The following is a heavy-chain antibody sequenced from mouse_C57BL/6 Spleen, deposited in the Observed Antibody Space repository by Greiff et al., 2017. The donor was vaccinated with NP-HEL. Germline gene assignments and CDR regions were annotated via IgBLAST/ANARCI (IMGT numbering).Heavy chain of an antibody. CDR1: GYAFSSYW. CDR2: IYPGDGDT. V-gene: IGHV1-80*01. J-gene: IGHJ2*01. D-gene: IGHD1-1*01. Sequence: QVQLQQSGAELVKPGASVKISCKASGYAFSSYWMNWVKQRPGKGLEWIGQIYPGDGDTNYNGKFKGKATLTADKSSSTAYMQLSSLTSEDSAVYFCARFDYYGRGDYFDYWGQGTTLTVSS. CDR3: ARFDYYGRGDYFDY.